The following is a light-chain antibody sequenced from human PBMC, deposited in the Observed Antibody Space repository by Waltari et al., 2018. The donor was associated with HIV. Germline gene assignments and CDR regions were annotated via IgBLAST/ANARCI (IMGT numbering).Light chain of an antibody. CDR2: EVS. CDR1: SSDDGRHNY. Sequence: QSALTQPTSASGSPGQSATISCSGTSSDDGRHNYVSWYQQHPGKAPKLMIYEVSKRPSGVPDRFSGSKSGNTASLTVSGLQAEDEADYYCSSYAGSSWVFGGGTKLTVL. J-gene: IGLJ3*02. CDR3: SSYAGSSWV. V-gene: IGLV2-8*01.